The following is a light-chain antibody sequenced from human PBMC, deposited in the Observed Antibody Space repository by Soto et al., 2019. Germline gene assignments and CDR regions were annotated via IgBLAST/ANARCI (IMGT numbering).Light chain of an antibody. CDR3: SSYTTGNTLV. CDR1: ISDVGGYNY. V-gene: IGLV2-14*01. CDR2: EVS. Sequence: QSALTQPASVSGSPGQSITISCTGTISDVGGYNYVSWYQQHPGKAPKLMIYEVSNRPSGVSNRFSGSKSGNTASLTISGLQADDEADYYCSSYTTGNTLVFGGGTKVTVL. J-gene: IGLJ3*02.